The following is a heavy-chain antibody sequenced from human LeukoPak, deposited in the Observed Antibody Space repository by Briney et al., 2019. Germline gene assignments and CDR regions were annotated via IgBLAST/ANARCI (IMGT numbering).Heavy chain of an antibody. V-gene: IGHV4-34*01. CDR3: AREEGYYDST. J-gene: IGHJ4*02. Sequence: NASETLSLTCAVYGGSFSGYYWSWIRQPPGKGLEWIGEINHSGSTNYNPSLKSRVTISVDMSKNQFSLKLSSVTAADTAVYYCAREEGYYDSTWGQGTLVTVSS. CDR1: GGSFSGYY. CDR2: INHSGST. D-gene: IGHD3-22*01.